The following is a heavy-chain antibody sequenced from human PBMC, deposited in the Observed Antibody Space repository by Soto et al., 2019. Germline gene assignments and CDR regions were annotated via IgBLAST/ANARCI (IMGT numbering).Heavy chain of an antibody. V-gene: IGHV3-9*01. CDR2: ISWNSGSI. CDR1: GFTFDDYA. CDR3: AKEATVTPSYYYYGMDV. J-gene: IGHJ6*02. Sequence: PGGSLRLSCAASGFTFDDYAMHWVRQAPGKGLEWVSGISWNSGSIGYADSVKGRFTISRDNAKNSLYLQMNSLRAEDTSLYYCAKEATVTPSYYYYGMDVWDQGTTVTVSS. D-gene: IGHD4-4*01.